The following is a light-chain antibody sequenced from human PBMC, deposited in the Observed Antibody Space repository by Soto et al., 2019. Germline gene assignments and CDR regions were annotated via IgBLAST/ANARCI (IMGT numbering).Light chain of an antibody. V-gene: IGKV3-15*01. Sequence: EIVMTQSPATLSVSPGERATLSCRASQSVSSNLAWYQQKPGQAPRLLIYGASTRATGIPARFSGSGSGTDFTLTISSLEPEEFAVYYCQQRSNWPLTFGQGTRLEIK. CDR1: QSVSSN. CDR3: QQRSNWPLT. CDR2: GAS. J-gene: IGKJ5*01.